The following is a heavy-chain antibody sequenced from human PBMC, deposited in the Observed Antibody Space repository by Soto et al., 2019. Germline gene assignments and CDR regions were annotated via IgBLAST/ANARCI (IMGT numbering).Heavy chain of an antibody. J-gene: IGHJ5*02. D-gene: IGHD3-22*01. V-gene: IGHV2-5*02. CDR1: GLSLSTSGVG. CDR3: AHRRGYYDSSGYWFDP. CDR2: IYWDDDK. Sequence: QITLKESGPTLVKPTQTLTLTCTFSGLSLSTSGVGVGWIRQPPGKALEWLALIYWDDDKRYSPSLKSRLTITKDTSKNQVVLTMTNMDPVDTATYYCAHRRGYYDSSGYWFDPWGQGTLVTVSS.